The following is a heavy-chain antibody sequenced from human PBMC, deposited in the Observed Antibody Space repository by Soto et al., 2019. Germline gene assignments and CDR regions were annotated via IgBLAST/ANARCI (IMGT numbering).Heavy chain of an antibody. CDR1: GATFANYW. V-gene: IGHV3-74*01. Sequence: EVQLVESGGGLVQPGGSLRLSCEASGATFANYWMHWVRQAPWNGLVWVSRINNDGNDITYADSVKGRVTASRDNAKNMVLLQMHNLRVEDLAVSYSASAIPRNGFASWGQETVVTVPS. CDR2: INNDGNDI. D-gene: IGHD2-21*01. J-gene: IGHJ5*01. CDR3: ASAIPRNGFAS.